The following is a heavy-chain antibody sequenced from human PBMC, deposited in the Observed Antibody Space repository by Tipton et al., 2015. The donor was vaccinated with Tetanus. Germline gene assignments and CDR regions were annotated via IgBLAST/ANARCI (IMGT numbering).Heavy chain of an antibody. CDR3: ARDIVSGHHVFDC. CDR1: GFSVSSNY. Sequence: SLRLSCAISGFSVSSNYLTWVRQAPGKGLEWVSVIHTGGNTYYADSVKGRFSISRDNSNNTLYLQMNSVRAEDTAVYYCARDIVSGHHVFDCWGRGALVTVSS. J-gene: IGHJ4*02. CDR2: IHTGGNT. D-gene: IGHD1-26*01. V-gene: IGHV3-53*01.